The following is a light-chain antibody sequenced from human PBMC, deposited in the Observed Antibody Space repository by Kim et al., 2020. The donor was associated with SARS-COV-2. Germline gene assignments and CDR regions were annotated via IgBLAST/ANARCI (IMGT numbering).Light chain of an antibody. CDR2: ALS. V-gene: IGLV2-14*04. CDR3: SSYTRSSTLV. CDR1: RGYVGSYNS. Sequence: SITLSCPAPRGYVGSYNSVSWYQQHPTQAPKLLIYALSKRPSGVSNRFSGSKSCNTASLTISGLQAEDEADYYCSSYTRSSTLVFGGGTKLTVL. J-gene: IGLJ3*02.